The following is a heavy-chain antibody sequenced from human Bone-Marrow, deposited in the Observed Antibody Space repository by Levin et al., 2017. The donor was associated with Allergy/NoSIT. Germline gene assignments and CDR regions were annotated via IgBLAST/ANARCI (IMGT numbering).Heavy chain of an antibody. D-gene: IGHD1-26*01. CDR2: ISSDGSNK. CDR3: ATAGENGSYFDN. J-gene: IGHJ4*02. CDR1: EFTLSNYI. Sequence: GGSLRLSCADSEFTLSNYILHWVRQAPGKGLEWVTVISSDGSNKQYADTVKGRFTISRDNSRNTLYLQMNSLRGEDTAVYYCATAGENGSYFDNWGQGTLVTVSS. V-gene: IGHV3-30*04.